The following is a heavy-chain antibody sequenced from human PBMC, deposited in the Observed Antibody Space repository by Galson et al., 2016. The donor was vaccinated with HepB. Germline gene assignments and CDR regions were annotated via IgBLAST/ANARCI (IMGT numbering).Heavy chain of an antibody. CDR2: IYHSGST. CDR3: ARGSLWYDY. V-gene: IGHV4-38-2*02. J-gene: IGHJ4*02. D-gene: IGHD6-13*01. Sequence: WGWIRQPPGKGLEWIGSIYHSGSTYYNPSLKSRVTISVDTSKNQFSLKLSSVTAADTAVYYCARGSLWYDYWGQGTLVTVSS.